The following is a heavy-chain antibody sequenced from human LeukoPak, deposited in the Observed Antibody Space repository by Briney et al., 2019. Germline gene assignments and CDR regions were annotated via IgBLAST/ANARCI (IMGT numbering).Heavy chain of an antibody. V-gene: IGHV3-21*01. CDR1: TFTFSSYT. J-gene: IGHJ4*02. D-gene: IGHD3-10*01. CDR3: VRDFLGESGAGGY. Sequence: GGSLRFSCATSTFTFSSYTMNWVRQAPGKGLEWVSSISPSGNSKYHADSVKGRFTISRDNAENSLYMQMNSLRAEDTGVYYCVRDFLGESGAGGYWGQGTLVTVSS. CDR2: ISPSGNSK.